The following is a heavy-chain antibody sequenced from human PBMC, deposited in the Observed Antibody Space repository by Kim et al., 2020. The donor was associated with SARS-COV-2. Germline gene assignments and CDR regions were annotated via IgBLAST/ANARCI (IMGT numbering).Heavy chain of an antibody. CDR1: GGTFSSYA. CDR3: VVAATLVGAEWWFDP. Sequence: SVKVSCKASGGTFSSYAISWVRQAPGQGLEWMGGIIPIFGTANYAQKFQGRVTITADESTSTAYMELSSLRSEDTAVYYCVVAATLVGAEWWFDPWGQGTLVTVSS. V-gene: IGHV1-69*13. CDR2: IIPIFGTA. D-gene: IGHD2-15*01. J-gene: IGHJ5*02.